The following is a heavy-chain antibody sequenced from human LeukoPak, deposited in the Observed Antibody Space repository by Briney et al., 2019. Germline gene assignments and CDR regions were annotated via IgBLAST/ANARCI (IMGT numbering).Heavy chain of an antibody. J-gene: IGHJ3*02. V-gene: IGHV1-46*01. Sequence: GASVKVSCKASGYTFTSYYMHWVRQAPGQGLEWRGIINPSGGSTSYAQKFQGRVTMTRDMSTSTVYMELSSLRSEDTAVYYCARDRIGYGYAFDIWGQGTMVTVSS. D-gene: IGHD5-18*01. CDR1: GYTFTSYY. CDR2: INPSGGST. CDR3: ARDRIGYGYAFDI.